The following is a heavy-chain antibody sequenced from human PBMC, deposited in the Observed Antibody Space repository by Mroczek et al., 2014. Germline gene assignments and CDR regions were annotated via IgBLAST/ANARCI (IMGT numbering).Heavy chain of an antibody. V-gene: IGHV4-31*03. J-gene: IGHJ5*02. D-gene: IGHD2-2*01. CDR2: IYYSGST. CDR3: ARAPCSSTSCYLGSSGAFDP. Sequence: QVQLQESGPGLVKPSQTLSLTCTVSGGSISSGGYYWGWIRQHPGKGLEWIGYIYYSGSTYYNPSLKSRVTISVDTSKNQFSLKLSSVTAADTAVYYCARAPCSSTSCYLGSSGAFDPWGQGTLVTVSS. CDR1: GGSISSGGYY.